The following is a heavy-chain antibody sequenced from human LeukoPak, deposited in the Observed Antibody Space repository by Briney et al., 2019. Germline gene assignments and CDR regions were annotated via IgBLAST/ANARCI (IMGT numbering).Heavy chain of an antibody. J-gene: IGHJ5*02. CDR1: GFTFSSYA. CDR3: GKYSDYGDHEDWFDP. V-gene: IGHV3-30-3*02. CDR2: ISYDGSNK. D-gene: IGHD4-17*01. Sequence: GRSLRLSCAASGFTFSSYAMHWVRQAPGKGLEWVAVISYDGSNKYYADSVKGRFTISRDNSKNTVYLQMNSLRAEDTAVYYCGKYSDYGDHEDWFDPWGQGTLVTVSS.